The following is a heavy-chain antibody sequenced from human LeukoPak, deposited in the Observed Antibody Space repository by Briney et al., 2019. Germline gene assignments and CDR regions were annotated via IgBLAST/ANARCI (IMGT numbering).Heavy chain of an antibody. V-gene: IGHV3-30-3*01. J-gene: IGHJ4*02. D-gene: IGHD2-15*01. Sequence: PGGPLRLSCAASGFAFSSYAMHWVRQAPGKGLEWVAVISYDGSNKYYADSVKGRFTISRDNSKNTLYLQMNSLRAEDTAVYYCARGGHSSGGSRTFDYWGQGTLVTVSS. CDR3: ARGGHSSGGSRTFDY. CDR2: ISYDGSNK. CDR1: GFAFSSYA.